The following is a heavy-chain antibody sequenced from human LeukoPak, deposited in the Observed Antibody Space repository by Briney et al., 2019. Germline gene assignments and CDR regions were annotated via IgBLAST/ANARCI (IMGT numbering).Heavy chain of an antibody. CDR2: FDPEDGET. D-gene: IGHD3-10*01. Sequence: ASVKVSCKVSGYTLTELSMHWVRQTPGKGLEWMEGFDPEDGETIYAQKFQGRVTMTEDTSTDTAYMELSSLRCEDKAVYYWATVLPPMGSYFFSAFDIWGQGTMVTV. CDR3: ATVLPPMGSYFFSAFDI. CDR1: GYTLTELS. V-gene: IGHV1-24*01. J-gene: IGHJ3*02.